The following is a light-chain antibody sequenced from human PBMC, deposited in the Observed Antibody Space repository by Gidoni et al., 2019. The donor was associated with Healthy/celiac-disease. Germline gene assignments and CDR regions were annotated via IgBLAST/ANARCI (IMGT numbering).Light chain of an antibody. CDR2: DAS. V-gene: IGKV3-11*01. J-gene: IGKJ1*01. CDR3: QQRSNWPPRT. CDR1: RSVSSY. Sequence: EIVLTQSPATLPLSPGERATLPCRASRSVSSYLAWYQQKPGQAPRLLIYDASNRATGIPARFSGSGSGTDFTLTISSLEPEDFAVYYCQQRSNWPPRTFGQGTKVEIK.